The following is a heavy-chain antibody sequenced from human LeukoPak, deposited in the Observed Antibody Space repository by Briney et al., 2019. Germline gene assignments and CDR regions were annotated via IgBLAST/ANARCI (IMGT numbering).Heavy chain of an antibody. CDR3: ARGPYCSGGTCYSQYFDY. CDR1: VYTFTSYG. Sequence: ASVTVSFKASVYTFTSYGISWVRQAPGQGLEWMGWISAYNGNTNYAQKLQGRVTMTTDTSTSTAYMELRCLRSDDTAVYYCARGPYCSGGTCYSQYFDYWGQGTLVTVSS. J-gene: IGHJ4*02. CDR2: ISAYNGNT. D-gene: IGHD2-15*01. V-gene: IGHV1-18*01.